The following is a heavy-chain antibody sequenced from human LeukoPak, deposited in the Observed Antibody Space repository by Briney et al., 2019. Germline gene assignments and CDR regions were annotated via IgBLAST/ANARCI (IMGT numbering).Heavy chain of an antibody. CDR3: ARPTHHYYDSSGYYYYY. CDR2: IIPILGIA. V-gene: IGHV1-69*04. D-gene: IGHD3-22*01. CDR1: GGTFSSYA. Sequence: SVKVSCKASGGTFSSYAISWARQAPGQGLEWMGRIIPILGIANYAQKFQGRVTITADKSTSTAYMELSSLRSEDTAVYYCARPTHHYYDSSGYYYYYWGQGTLVTVSS. J-gene: IGHJ4*02.